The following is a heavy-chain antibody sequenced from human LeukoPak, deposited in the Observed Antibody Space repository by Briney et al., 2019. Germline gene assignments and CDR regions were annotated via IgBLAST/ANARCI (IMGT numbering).Heavy chain of an antibody. Sequence: LRLSCAASGFTVDSNYLSWVRQAPGKGLEWIGYIYYSGSIYYNPSLKSRATISEDTSKNQFSLKLSSVTAADTAVYYCARGGGITDNGMDVWGQGTTVTVSS. D-gene: IGHD3-10*01. V-gene: IGHV4-30-4*01. CDR2: IYYSGSI. J-gene: IGHJ6*02. CDR3: ARGGGITDNGMDV. CDR1: GFTVDSNY.